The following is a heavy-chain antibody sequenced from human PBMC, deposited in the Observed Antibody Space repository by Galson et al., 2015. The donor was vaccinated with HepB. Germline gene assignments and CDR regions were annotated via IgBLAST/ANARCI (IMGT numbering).Heavy chain of an antibody. D-gene: IGHD1-26*01. V-gene: IGHV1-46*01. CDR2: INPLGGGT. Sequence: QSGAEVKKPGESLEISCKASGYTFTSYYLHWVRRAPGQGLEWMGIINPLGGGTTYTQKFQGRVTMTRDTSTSTVYMELSSLRSEDTAIYYCARVWVGADRAFDIWGQGTMVTVSS. CDR1: GYTFTSYY. J-gene: IGHJ3*02. CDR3: ARVWVGADRAFDI.